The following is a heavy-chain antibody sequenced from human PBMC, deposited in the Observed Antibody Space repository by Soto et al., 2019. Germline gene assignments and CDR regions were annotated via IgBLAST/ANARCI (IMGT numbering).Heavy chain of an antibody. J-gene: IGHJ4*02. D-gene: IGHD3-3*01. Sequence: GGSLRLSCAASGFTFSDYYMSWIRQAPGKGLEWVSYISSSGSTIYYADSVKGRFTISRDNAKNSLYLQMNSLRAEDTAVYYCARVYEAYDFWSGYQYYFDYWGQGTLVTVSS. CDR3: ARVYEAYDFWSGYQYYFDY. CDR1: GFTFSDYY. CDR2: ISSSGSTI. V-gene: IGHV3-11*01.